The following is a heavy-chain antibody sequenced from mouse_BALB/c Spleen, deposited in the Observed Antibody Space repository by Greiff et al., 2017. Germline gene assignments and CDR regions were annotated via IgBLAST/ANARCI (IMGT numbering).Heavy chain of an antibody. CDR2: INSNGGST. Sequence: EVKLEESGGGLVQPGGSLKLSCAASGFTFSSYGMSWVRQTPDKRLELVATINSNGGSTYYPDSVKGRFTISRDNAKNTLYLQMSSLKSEDTAMYYCARVPPHYYGSSQYYFDYWGQGTTLTVSS. V-gene: IGHV5-6-3*01. CDR1: GFTFSSYG. CDR3: ARVPPHYYGSSQYYFDY. D-gene: IGHD1-1*01. J-gene: IGHJ2*01.